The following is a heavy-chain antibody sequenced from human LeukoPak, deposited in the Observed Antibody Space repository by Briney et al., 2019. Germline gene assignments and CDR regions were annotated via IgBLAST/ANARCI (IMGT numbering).Heavy chain of an antibody. J-gene: IGHJ1*01. CDR2: IYPGDSDT. V-gene: IGHV5-51*01. CDR3: ARLAYCGGDCYRTTRGYFQH. D-gene: IGHD2-21*02. CDR1: GYSFTSYW. Sequence: GESLKISCKGSGYSFTSYWIGWVRQMPGKGLEWMGIIYPGDSDTKYSPSFQGQVTISADKSINTVYLQWSSLKASDTTMYYCARLAYCGGDCYRTTRGYFQHWGQGTLVTVSS.